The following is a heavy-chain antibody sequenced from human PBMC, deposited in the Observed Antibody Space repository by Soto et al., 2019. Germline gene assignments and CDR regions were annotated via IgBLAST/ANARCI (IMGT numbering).Heavy chain of an antibody. V-gene: IGHV1-18*01. Sequence: QVQLVQSGTEVKKPGASVKVSCKASGYTFSTYGISWVRPAPGQGLEWMGWIRAYNGNTDYAQNLQGRVTMTTDTSTRTAYMELRSLRSDDTVMYYCARDRSSSDYWGQGTLVTVSS. CDR1: GYTFSTYG. D-gene: IGHD6-6*01. CDR2: IRAYNGNT. J-gene: IGHJ4*02. CDR3: ARDRSSSDY.